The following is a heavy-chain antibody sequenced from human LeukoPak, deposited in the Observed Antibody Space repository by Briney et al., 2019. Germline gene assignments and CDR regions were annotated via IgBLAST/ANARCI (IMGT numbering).Heavy chain of an antibody. J-gene: IGHJ6*02. D-gene: IGHD3-10*01. V-gene: IGHV4-39*01. CDR3: ARHYGSGSYYYYYYGMDV. CDR2: IYYSGST. CDR1: GGSISSSSYY. Sequence: AETLSLTCTVSGGSISSSSYYWGWIRQPPGKGLEWIGSIYYSGSTYYNPSLKSRVTISVDTSKNQFSLKLSSVTAADTAVYYCARHYGSGSYYYYYYGMDVWGQGTTVPVSS.